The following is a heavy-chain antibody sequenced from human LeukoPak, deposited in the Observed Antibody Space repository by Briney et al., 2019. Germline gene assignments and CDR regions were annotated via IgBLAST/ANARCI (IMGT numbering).Heavy chain of an antibody. CDR1: GYTFTSYA. Sequence: ASVKVSCKASGYTFTSYAMRWVRQAPGQRLEWMGWINAGNGNTKYSQKFQGRVTITRDTSASTAYMELSSLRSEDTAVYYCARDQVWSSGQKAAFDYWGQGTLVTVSS. J-gene: IGHJ4*02. D-gene: IGHD6-19*01. V-gene: IGHV1-3*01. CDR3: ARDQVWSSGQKAAFDY. CDR2: INAGNGNT.